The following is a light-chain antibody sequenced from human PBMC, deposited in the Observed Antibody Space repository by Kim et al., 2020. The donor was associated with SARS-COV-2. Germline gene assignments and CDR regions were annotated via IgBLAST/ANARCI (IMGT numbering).Light chain of an antibody. J-gene: IGKJ4*01. V-gene: IGKV3-20*01. CDR2: GAS. Sequence: IVLTQSPGTLSLSPGDRAALSCRASQSVSSSYLAWYQQKPGQAPRLLIYGASSRATGIPDRFSGSVSGTDFTLTITRLEPEDFAVYYCQLYSSAPLTFGGGTKVDIK. CDR3: QLYSSAPLT. CDR1: QSVSSSY.